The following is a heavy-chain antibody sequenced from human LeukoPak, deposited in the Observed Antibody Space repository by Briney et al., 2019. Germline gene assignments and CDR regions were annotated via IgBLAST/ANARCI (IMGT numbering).Heavy chain of an antibody. CDR2: IYYSGST. Sequence: SETLSLTCTVSGGSISSYYWSWIRQPPGKGLEWIGYIYYSGSTNYNPSLKSRVTISVDTSKNQFSLKLSSVTAADTAVYYCARVLSGGSYNWGLDYWGQGTLVTVSS. CDR1: GGSISSYY. D-gene: IGHD2-15*01. J-gene: IGHJ4*02. CDR3: ARVLSGGSYNWGLDY. V-gene: IGHV4-59*01.